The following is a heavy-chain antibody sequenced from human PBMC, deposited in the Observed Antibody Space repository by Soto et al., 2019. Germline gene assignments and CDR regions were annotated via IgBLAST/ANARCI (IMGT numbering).Heavy chain of an antibody. CDR1: GFTFNTYA. Sequence: EGSLRLSCAASGFTFNTYAMTGGRQAPGKGLEWVSLISESGDGTYYADSVKGRFTISRDNSQSTLNLQMNSLRAEDTAVYYCAKSGDFWSWGMDVWGQGTTVTVSS. J-gene: IGHJ6*02. V-gene: IGHV3-23*01. D-gene: IGHD3-3*01. CDR3: AKSGDFWSWGMDV. CDR2: ISESGDGT.